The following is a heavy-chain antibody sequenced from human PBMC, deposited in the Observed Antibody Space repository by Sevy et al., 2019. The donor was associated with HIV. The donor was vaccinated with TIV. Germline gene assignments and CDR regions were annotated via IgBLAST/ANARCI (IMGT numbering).Heavy chain of an antibody. CDR3: AREGAGNAFDI. V-gene: IGHV4-31*03. CDR1: GGSISSGGYH. CDR2: IYYSGST. Sequence: SETLSLTCTVSGGSISSGGYHWSWIRQHPGKGLEWIGYIYYSGSTYYNPSLKSRVTISVDTSKNQFSLKLSSVTAADTAVYYCAREGAGNAFDIWGQGTMVTVSS. J-gene: IGHJ3*02.